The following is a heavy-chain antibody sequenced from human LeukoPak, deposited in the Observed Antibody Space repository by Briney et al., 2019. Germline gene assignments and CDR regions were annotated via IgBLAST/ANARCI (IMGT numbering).Heavy chain of an antibody. Sequence: SVKVSCKASGGTFSSYAISWVRQAPGQGLEWMGGIIPIFGTANYAQKFQGRVTITADESTSTAYMELSSLRSVDTAVYYCARDRQNSSSWYYFDYWGQGTLVTVSS. V-gene: IGHV1-69*13. CDR1: GGTFSSYA. D-gene: IGHD6-13*01. CDR2: IIPIFGTA. CDR3: ARDRQNSSSWYYFDY. J-gene: IGHJ4*02.